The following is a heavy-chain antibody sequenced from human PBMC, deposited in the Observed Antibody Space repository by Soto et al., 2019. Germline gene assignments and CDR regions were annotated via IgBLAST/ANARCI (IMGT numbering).Heavy chain of an antibody. CDR1: GGSISSYY. J-gene: IGHJ4*02. V-gene: IGHV4-59*08. CDR2: IYYSGST. Sequence: SETLSLTCTVSGGSISSYYWSWIRQPPGKGLEWIGYIYYSGSTNYNPSLKSRVTISVDTSKNQFSLKLSSVTAADTAVYYCASGRGFDQLPQWDYWGQGTLVTVSS. CDR3: ASGRGFDQLPQWDY. D-gene: IGHD2-2*01.